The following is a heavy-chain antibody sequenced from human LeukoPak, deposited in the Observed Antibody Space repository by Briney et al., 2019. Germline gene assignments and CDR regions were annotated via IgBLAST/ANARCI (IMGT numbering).Heavy chain of an antibody. Sequence: GESLKISCKGSGYSFTTYWIGWVRQMPGKGLEWMGIIYPGDSDIRYSPSFQGQVTISDDKSITTAYLHWSSLKASDTAMYYCARRGYCSGGSCFPAAFDIWGQGTMVTVSS. V-gene: IGHV5-51*01. D-gene: IGHD2-15*01. CDR1: GYSFTTYW. J-gene: IGHJ3*02. CDR2: IYPGDSDI. CDR3: ARRGYCSGGSCFPAAFDI.